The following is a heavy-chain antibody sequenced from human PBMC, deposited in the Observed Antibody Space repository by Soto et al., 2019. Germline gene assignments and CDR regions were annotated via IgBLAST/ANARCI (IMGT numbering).Heavy chain of an antibody. D-gene: IGHD2-15*01. Sequence: GGSLRLSCTASGFIVSDTYVNWVRQAPGKGLEWVSVISNRGDTHYADSVRGRFSLSRDISDNTLHLQMNNLRVEDTAVYYCAREPRYCRGGSCSITGDAXDIWGQGTMVTVSS. CDR3: AREPRYCRGGSCSITGDAXDI. CDR1: GFIVSDTY. CDR2: ISNRGDT. J-gene: IGHJ3*02. V-gene: IGHV3-66*01.